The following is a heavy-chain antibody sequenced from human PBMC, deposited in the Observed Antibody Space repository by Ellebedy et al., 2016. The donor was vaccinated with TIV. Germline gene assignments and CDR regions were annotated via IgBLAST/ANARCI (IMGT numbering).Heavy chain of an antibody. CDR1: GFTFSSYW. Sequence: GESLKISCAASGFTFSSYWMHWVRQAPGKGLVWVSRINSDGSRTNYADSVKGRFTIYRDNAKNTLYVQMNSLRTEDTAVYYCARGDRAGTTRLVDYWGQGTLVTVSS. V-gene: IGHV3-74*01. CDR2: INSDGSRT. J-gene: IGHJ4*02. CDR3: ARGDRAGTTRLVDY. D-gene: IGHD1-7*01.